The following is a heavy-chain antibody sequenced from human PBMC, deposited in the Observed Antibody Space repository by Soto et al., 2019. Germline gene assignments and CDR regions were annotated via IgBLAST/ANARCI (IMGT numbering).Heavy chain of an antibody. CDR2: ISSSSSYI. J-gene: IGHJ6*02. CDR1: GFTFSSYS. V-gene: IGHV3-21*01. D-gene: IGHD6-13*01. CDR3: ARLWRAAAGYYYGMDV. Sequence: EVQLVESGGGLVKPGGSLRLSCAASGFTFSSYSMNWVRQAPGKGLEWVSSISSSSSYIYYADSVKGRFTISRDNXKXLLYLQMNSLRAEDTAVYYCARLWRAAAGYYYGMDVWGQGTTVTVSS.